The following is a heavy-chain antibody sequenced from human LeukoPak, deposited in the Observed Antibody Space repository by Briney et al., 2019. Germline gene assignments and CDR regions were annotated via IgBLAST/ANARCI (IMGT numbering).Heavy chain of an antibody. V-gene: IGHV3-7*01. CDR2: IKQDGSEK. D-gene: IGHD4-23*01. J-gene: IGHJ4*02. Sequence: GGSLRLSCAASGFTFSSYAMSWVRQAPGKGLEWVANIKQDGSEKYYVDSVKGRFTISRDNAKNSLYLQMNSLRAEDTAVYYCARDSTIYGGYFDYWGQGTLVTVSS. CDR3: ARDSTIYGGYFDY. CDR1: GFTFSSYA.